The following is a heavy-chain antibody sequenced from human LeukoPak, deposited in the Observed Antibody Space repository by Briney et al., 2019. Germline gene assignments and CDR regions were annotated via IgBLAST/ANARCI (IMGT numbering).Heavy chain of an antibody. CDR2: ISSSSSYI. D-gene: IGHD3-22*01. CDR1: GFTFSSYS. V-gene: IGHV3-21*01. J-gene: IGHJ4*02. Sequence: PGGSLRLSCAASGFTFSSYSMNWVRQAPGKGLEWVSSISSSSSYIYYADSVKGRFTISRDNAKNSLYLQMNSLRAEDTAVYYCARDMALLYDSSGYEAPSDYWGQGTLVTVSS. CDR3: ARDMALLYDSSGYEAPSDY.